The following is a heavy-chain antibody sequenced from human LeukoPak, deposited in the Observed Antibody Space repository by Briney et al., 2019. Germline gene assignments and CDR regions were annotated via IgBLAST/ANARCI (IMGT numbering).Heavy chain of an antibody. V-gene: IGHV3-48*01. D-gene: IGHD3-16*01. J-gene: IGHJ4*02. Sequence: TGGSLRLSCGASGITFSSYSMNWVRQAPGKGLEWVSYISSSGSTKYYADSVKGRFTISRDNVRNSLYLQMNSLRAEDTAVYFCARGGLSIMGYWGQGTLVTVSS. CDR1: GITFSSYS. CDR2: ISSSGSTK. CDR3: ARGGLSIMGY.